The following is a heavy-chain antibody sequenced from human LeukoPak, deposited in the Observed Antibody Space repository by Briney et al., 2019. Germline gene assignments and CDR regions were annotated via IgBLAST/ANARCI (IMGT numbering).Heavy chain of an antibody. J-gene: IGHJ6*03. CDR1: GGSISSGSYY. CDR3: AGDFNYHYMDV. Sequence: SQTLSLTCTVSGGSISSGSYYWSWIRQPAGKGLEWIGRIYSGGSTIYNPSLKTRVTISEDTSKNQFSLRLSSVTAADTAVYYCAGDFNYHYMDVWGKGTTVTISS. CDR2: IYSGGST. V-gene: IGHV4-61*02.